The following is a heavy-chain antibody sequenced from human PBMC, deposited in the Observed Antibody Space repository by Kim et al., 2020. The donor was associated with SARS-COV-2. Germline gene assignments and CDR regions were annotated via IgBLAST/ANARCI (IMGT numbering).Heavy chain of an antibody. J-gene: IGHJ5*02. D-gene: IGHD3-22*01. CDR1: GFTVNANY. Sequence: GGSLRLSCAASGFTVNANYMSWVRQAPGKGLEWVSLTSSGGNANYAAAAQGRFTSSRDTSKNTLFLQMNSLRGEDTAVYYCARGGAPGYYRVPLKPWGQGPLALVSS. CDR2: TSSGGNA. CDR3: ARGGAPGYYRVPLKP. V-gene: IGHV3-53*01.